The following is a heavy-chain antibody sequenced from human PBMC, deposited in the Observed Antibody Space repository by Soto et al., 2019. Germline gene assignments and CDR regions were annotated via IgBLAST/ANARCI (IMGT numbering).Heavy chain of an antibody. CDR3: ARPDFGDYWYFDL. D-gene: IGHD4-17*01. V-gene: IGHV1-69*08. J-gene: IGHJ2*01. CDR1: GGPFSSHT. Sequence: QDQLVQSGAEVKKPGPSVKVSCKAFGGPFSSHTFSWVRQAPGQGLEWMGRIIPALGTATYAQKFQGIVTITADESVSTVYMDLNRLRTEETAVYYCARPDFGDYWYFDLWGRGTLVTVSS. CDR2: IIPALGTA.